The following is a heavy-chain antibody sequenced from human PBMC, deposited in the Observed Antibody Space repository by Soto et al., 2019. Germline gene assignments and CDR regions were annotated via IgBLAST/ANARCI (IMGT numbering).Heavy chain of an antibody. D-gene: IGHD5-12*01. CDR3: ARDREGSDYDRGIGYYFDY. CDR1: GGTFSSYA. Sequence: QVQLVQSGAEVKKPGSSVKVSCKASGGTFSSYAISWVRQAPGQGLEWMGGIIPIFGTANYAQKFQGRVTITADESTSTAYMELSSLRSEDTAVYYCARDREGSDYDRGIGYYFDYWGQGTLVTVSS. V-gene: IGHV1-69*01. J-gene: IGHJ4*02. CDR2: IIPIFGTA.